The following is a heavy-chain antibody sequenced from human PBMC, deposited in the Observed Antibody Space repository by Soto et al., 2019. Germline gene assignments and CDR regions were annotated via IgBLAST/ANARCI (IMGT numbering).Heavy chain of an antibody. CDR3: ARDRREQWLVSXXY. J-gene: IGHJ4*02. CDR1: GYTFTGYY. Sequence: QVQLVQSGAEVKKPGASVKVSCKASGYTFTGYYMHWVRQAPGQGLEWMGWINPNSGGTNYAQKFQGRVTMTRDTSISTAYMELSRLRSDDXAXXYCARDRREQWLVSXXYWGQGTLVTVSS. V-gene: IGHV1-2*02. D-gene: IGHD6-19*01. CDR2: INPNSGGT.